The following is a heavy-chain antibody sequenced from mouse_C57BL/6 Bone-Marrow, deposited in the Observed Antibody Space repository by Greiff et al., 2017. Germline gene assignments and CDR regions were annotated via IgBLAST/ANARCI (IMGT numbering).Heavy chain of an antibody. V-gene: IGHV5-9-1*02. J-gene: IGHJ2*01. CDR2: ISSGGDYI. CDR3: TREGDYYGSSYYFDY. D-gene: IGHD1-1*01. CDR1: GFTFRSYA. Sequence: EVMLVESGEGLVKPGGSLKLSCAASGFTFRSYAMSWVRQTPEKRLEWVAYISSGGDYIYYADTVKGRFTISRDNARNTLYLQMSSLKSEDTAMYYCTREGDYYGSSYYFDYWGQGTTLTVSS.